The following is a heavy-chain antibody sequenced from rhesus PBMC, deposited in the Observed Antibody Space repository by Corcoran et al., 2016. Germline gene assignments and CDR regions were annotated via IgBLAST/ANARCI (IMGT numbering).Heavy chain of an antibody. CDR1: GYSFTSYW. J-gene: IGHJ4*01. CDR2: IDPSDTDT. V-gene: IGHV5-2*01. CDR3: AKEDGSSFFDY. D-gene: IGHD4-29*01. Sequence: EVQLVQSGAEVKRPGESLTISCKTSGYSFTSYWISWVPPFPGKGLEWMGAIDPSDTDTRDSPSVQGQVTISADKSISTAYLQWSSLKASDSATYYCAKEDGSSFFDYWGQGVLVTVSS.